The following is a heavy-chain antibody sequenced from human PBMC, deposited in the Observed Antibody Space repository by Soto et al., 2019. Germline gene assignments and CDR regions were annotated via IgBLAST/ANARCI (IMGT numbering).Heavy chain of an antibody. V-gene: IGHV3-43*01. J-gene: IGHJ4*02. CDR3: TKSQTRIAVTGNLDY. D-gene: IGHD6-19*01. CDR2: ISWDGHSP. CDR1: GFACDYYS. Sequence: EVQLVESGGFVVQPGGSLRLSCAASGFACDYYSLHWVRQAPGQGLEWVSLISWDGHSPYYADSVKGRFIISLYNTKKCLQRQMNSVGSEADAPYYCTKSQTRIAVTGNLDYWGQGTLLTVSS.